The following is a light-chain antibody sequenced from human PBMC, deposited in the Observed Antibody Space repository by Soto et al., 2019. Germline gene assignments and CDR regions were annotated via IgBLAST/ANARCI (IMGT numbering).Light chain of an antibody. J-gene: IGKJ1*01. V-gene: IGKV1-5*03. CDR3: QQYYSYSWT. CDR2: KVS. CDR1: QSISSW. Sequence: DIQMTQSPSTLSASVGDRVTITCRARQSISSWLAWFQQKPGKAPNLLIYKVSNLESGVPSRFSGSGSGTEFTLTISSLQPDDFATYYCQQYYSYSWTVGQGTKVEIK.